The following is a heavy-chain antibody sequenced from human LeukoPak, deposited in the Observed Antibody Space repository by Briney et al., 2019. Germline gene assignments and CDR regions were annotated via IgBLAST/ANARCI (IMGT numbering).Heavy chain of an antibody. V-gene: IGHV3-48*03. D-gene: IGHD3-10*01. CDR3: ASGSFFDY. CDR2: ISYTANTI. CDR1: GFTFSSYE. Sequence: GGSLRLSCAASGFTFSSYEMNWVRQAPGKGLEWVSYISYTANTIYYADSVKGRFTISRDNAKNSLYLQMNSLRAEDTAVYYCASGSFFDYWGQETLVTVSS. J-gene: IGHJ4*02.